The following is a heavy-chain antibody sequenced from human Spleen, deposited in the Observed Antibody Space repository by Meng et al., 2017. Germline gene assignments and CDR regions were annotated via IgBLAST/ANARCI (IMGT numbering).Heavy chain of an antibody. Sequence: SETLSLTCTVSGGSITSGGFYWTWVRQPAGKGLEWIGRIYTTGNTNYNPSLKSRVTISVDTSKNQFSLKLESMTAADTAVYYCARGGGQWLVHRFSAIDYWGQGRLVTVSS. CDR2: IYTTGNT. V-gene: IGHV4-61*02. J-gene: IGHJ4*02. CDR1: GGSITSGGFY. CDR3: ARGGGQWLVHRFSAIDY. D-gene: IGHD6-19*01.